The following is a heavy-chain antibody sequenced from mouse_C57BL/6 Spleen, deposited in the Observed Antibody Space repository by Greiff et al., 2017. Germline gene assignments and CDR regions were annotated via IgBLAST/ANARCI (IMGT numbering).Heavy chain of an antibody. J-gene: IGHJ4*01. D-gene: IGHD3-3*01. CDR2: IRSGSSTI. V-gene: IGHV5-17*01. CDR1: GFTFSDDG. CDR3: AREGDGDYAMDY. Sequence: DVKLVESGGGLVKPGGSLKLSCAASGFTFSDDGMHWVRQATEKGLEWVAYIRSGSSTIYYADTVKGRFTISRDNAKNTLFLQMTSLRAEDTAMYYCAREGDGDYAMDYWGQGTSVTVSS.